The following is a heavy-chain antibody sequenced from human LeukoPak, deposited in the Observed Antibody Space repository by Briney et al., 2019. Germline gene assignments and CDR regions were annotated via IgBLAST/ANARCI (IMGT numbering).Heavy chain of an antibody. CDR3: ARDSDLTTYYYDSSGYFDY. Sequence: PGGSLRLSCAASGFTFSSYAMHWVRQAPGKGLEWVAVISYDGSNKYYADSVKGRFTISRDNSKNTLYLQMNSLRAEDTAVYYCARDSDLTTYYYDSSGYFDYWGQGTLATVSS. CDR1: GFTFSSYA. J-gene: IGHJ4*02. CDR2: ISYDGSNK. D-gene: IGHD3-22*01. V-gene: IGHV3-30-3*01.